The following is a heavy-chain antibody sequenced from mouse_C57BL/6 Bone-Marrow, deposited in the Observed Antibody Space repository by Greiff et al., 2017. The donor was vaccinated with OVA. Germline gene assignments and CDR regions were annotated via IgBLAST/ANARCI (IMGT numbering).Heavy chain of an antibody. V-gene: IGHV5-17*01. CDR2: ISSGSSTI. CDR1: GFTFSDYG. D-gene: IGHD1-2*01. Sequence: EVKLMESGGGLVKPGGSLKLSCAASGFTFSDYGMHWVRQAPETGLEWVAYISSGSSTIYYADTVKGRFTISRANAKNTLFLQMTSLRSEDTAMYYCSRGVLRPLDYWGQGTTLTVSS. J-gene: IGHJ2*01. CDR3: SRGVLRPLDY.